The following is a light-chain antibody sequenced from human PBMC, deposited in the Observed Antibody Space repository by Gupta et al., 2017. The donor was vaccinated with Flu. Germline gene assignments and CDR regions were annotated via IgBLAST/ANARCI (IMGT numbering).Light chain of an antibody. J-gene: IGLJ3*02. Sequence: VTNSCNGSSSNIGAGYDVHWYQQLAGIAPKVLNSGDNSRPSGVPKRFSGSKSGTSASLDITGLQAEDEAEYYCQSDDSSLGAWVFGGGTKLTVL. V-gene: IGLV1-40*01. CDR2: GDN. CDR1: SSNIGAGYD. CDR3: QSDDSSLGAWV.